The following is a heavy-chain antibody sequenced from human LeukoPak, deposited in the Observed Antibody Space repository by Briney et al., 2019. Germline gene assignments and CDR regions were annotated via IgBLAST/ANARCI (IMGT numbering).Heavy chain of an antibody. V-gene: IGHV3-66*01. D-gene: IGHD3-22*01. CDR1: GFAVSTNS. CDR2: IYDGGST. J-gene: IGHJ1*01. Sequence: GGSLRLSCAASGFAVSTNSMSWVRQAPGKGLEWVSVIYDGGSTYHTDSVKGRFSISRDNSKNTVYLQMNSLRAEDTAVYYCARALKSDSDSANEYYEYFHHWGQGTLVTVSS. CDR3: ARALKSDSDSANEYYEYFHH.